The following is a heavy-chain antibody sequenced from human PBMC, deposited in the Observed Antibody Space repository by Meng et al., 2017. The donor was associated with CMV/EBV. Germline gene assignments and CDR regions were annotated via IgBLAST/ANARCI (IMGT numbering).Heavy chain of an antibody. CDR3: ARGVEMGTINYYGMDV. CDR2: IYYSGST. CDR1: GGSISSYY. V-gene: IGHV4-59*01. D-gene: IGHD5-24*01. J-gene: IGHJ6*02. Sequence: SETLSLTCTVSGGSISSYYWSWIRQPPGKGLEWIGYIYYSGSTNYNPSLKSRVTISVDTSKNQFSLKLSSVTAADTAVYYCARGVEMGTINYYGMDVWGQGTTVTVSS.